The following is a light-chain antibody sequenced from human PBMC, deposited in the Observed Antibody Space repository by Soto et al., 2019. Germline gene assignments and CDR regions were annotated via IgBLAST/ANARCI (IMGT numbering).Light chain of an antibody. Sequence: QSALTHPASASGSPGQSITISCTGTSSDGGSYNLVSWYQQHPGKAPKLMIYEDSKRPSGVSNRFSGSKSGNTASLTISGLQAEDESDYYGCRYAGSSSDVFGTGTKVTV. J-gene: IGLJ1*01. CDR1: SSDGGSYNL. V-gene: IGLV2-23*01. CDR2: EDS. CDR3: CRYAGSSSDV.